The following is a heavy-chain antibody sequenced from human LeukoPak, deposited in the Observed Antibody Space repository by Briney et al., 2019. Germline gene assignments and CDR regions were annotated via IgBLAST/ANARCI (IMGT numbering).Heavy chain of an antibody. V-gene: IGHV1-2*02. CDR2: INPNSGGT. CDR1: GYTFTGYY. D-gene: IGHD2-2*01. J-gene: IGHJ6*02. CDR3: VRGLYCSSRISCYDYGLDV. Sequence: GASVKVSCKASGYTFTGYYMHWVRQARGQGLEWMGWINPNSGGTNYAQKFQGRVTMTRDTSSSTAYMELSRLRYEDTAVYYCVRGLYCSSRISCYDYGLDVWGQGTTVTVSS.